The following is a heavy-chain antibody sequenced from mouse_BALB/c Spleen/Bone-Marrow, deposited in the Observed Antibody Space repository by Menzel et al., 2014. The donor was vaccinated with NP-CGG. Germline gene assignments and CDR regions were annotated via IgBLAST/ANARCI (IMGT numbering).Heavy chain of an antibody. CDR3: AREEITTVVAPAY. J-gene: IGHJ3*01. D-gene: IGHD1-1*01. V-gene: IGHV1-61*01. CDR2: IDPSDSET. Sequence: LVESGAELVRPGASVKLSCKASGYTFTSYWMNWVKQRPGQGLEWIGMIDPSDSETHYNQMFKDKATLTVDKSSSTAYMQLSSLTSEDSAVCYCAREEITTVVAPAYWGQGTLVTVSA. CDR1: GYTFTSYW.